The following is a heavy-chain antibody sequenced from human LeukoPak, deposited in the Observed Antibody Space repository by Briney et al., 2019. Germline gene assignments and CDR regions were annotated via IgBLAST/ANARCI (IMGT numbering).Heavy chain of an antibody. D-gene: IGHD5-18*01. J-gene: IGHJ4*02. CDR3: VRDGEYSHGIDFDY. Sequence: GGSLRLSCAASGFTFSSYAMHWVRQAPGKGLEWVAVISYDGSNKYYADSVKGRFTISRDSATNTLYLQMNSLRAEDTAIYYCVRDGEYSHGIDFDYWGQGTLVTVSP. CDR2: ISYDGSNK. CDR1: GFTFSSYA. V-gene: IGHV3-30*04.